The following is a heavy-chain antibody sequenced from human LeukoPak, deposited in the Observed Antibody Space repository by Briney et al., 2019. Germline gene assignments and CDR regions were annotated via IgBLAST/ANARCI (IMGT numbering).Heavy chain of an antibody. Sequence: GGSLRLSCAASGFTFSSYEMTWIRQAPGKGLEWVSHISGSGSTISYADSVKGRFTISRDNAKNSLHLQMNSLRAEDTAVYYCARTWGPDSYYDHWGQGTLVTVSS. J-gene: IGHJ4*02. CDR1: GFTFSSYE. CDR2: ISGSGSTI. CDR3: ARTWGPDSYYDH. D-gene: IGHD3-10*01. V-gene: IGHV3-48*03.